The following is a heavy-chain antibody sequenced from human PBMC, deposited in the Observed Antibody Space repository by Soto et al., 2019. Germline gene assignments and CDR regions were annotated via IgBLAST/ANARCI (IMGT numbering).Heavy chain of an antibody. J-gene: IGHJ4*02. D-gene: IGHD1-26*01. V-gene: IGHV3-23*01. CDR2: ISGSGGST. CDR1: GYTFSSYP. Sequence: PGGAVRLCWSGSGYTFSSYPMSSVRQAPGKGREWVSAISGSGGSTSYADSVKARFTISRDNSKNTLYLQMNSLRAEDTALYYGAKQVGPFDYWGQGTLVTVSS. CDR3: AKQVGPFDY.